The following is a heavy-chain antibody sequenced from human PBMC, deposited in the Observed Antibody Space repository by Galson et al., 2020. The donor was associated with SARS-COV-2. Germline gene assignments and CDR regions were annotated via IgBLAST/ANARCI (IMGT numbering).Heavy chain of an antibody. CDR3: ARDRGGSGGSGTYRGGWFGP. D-gene: IGHD3-10*01. V-gene: IGHV4-39*07. CDR2: IYYSGST. Sequence: SETLSLTCTVSGGSISSNNYYWGWIRQSPGKGLEWIGTIYYSGSTYYSPSLPSRVTISVDTSKNQFSLKLTSVTAADTALYYCARDRGGSGGSGTYRGGWFGPWGQGTLVTVSS. J-gene: IGHJ5*02. CDR1: GGSISSNNYY.